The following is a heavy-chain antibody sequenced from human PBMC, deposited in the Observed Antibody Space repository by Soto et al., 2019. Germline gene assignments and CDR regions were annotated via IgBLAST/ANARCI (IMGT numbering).Heavy chain of an antibody. CDR1: GGSISSYY. D-gene: IGHD3-22*01. Sequence: QVQLQESGPGLVKPSETLSLTCTVSGGSISSYYWSWIRRPAGKGLEWIGRIYTSGSTTYNPSLKTRVTLSVHPSENLFSLKLSSVTAADTAVYYCARVVYYYVCSEEPGTYGMDVWGQGTTVTVSS. V-gene: IGHV4-4*07. CDR2: IYTSGST. J-gene: IGHJ6*01. CDR3: ARVVYYYVCSEEPGTYGMDV.